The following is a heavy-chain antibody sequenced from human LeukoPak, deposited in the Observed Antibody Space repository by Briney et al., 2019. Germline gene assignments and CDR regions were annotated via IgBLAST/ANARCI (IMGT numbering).Heavy chain of an antibody. CDR3: TRDLNYYGSGSYYIAYYYYYMDV. CDR1: GFTFDDYG. CDR2: IRSKAYGGTT. D-gene: IGHD3-10*01. V-gene: IGHV3-49*03. J-gene: IGHJ6*03. Sequence: GGSLRLSCAASGFTFDDYGMSWFRQAPGKGLEWVGFIRSKAYGGTTEYAASVKGRFTISRDDSKSIAYLQMNSLKTEDTAVYYCTRDLNYYGSGSYYIAYYYYYMDVWGKGTTVTVSS.